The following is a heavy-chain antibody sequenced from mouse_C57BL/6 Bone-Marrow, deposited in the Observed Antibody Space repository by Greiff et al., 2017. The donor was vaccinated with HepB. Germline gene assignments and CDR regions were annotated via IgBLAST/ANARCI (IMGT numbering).Heavy chain of an antibody. CDR3: ARKPAQATFAWFAY. D-gene: IGHD3-2*02. CDR2: IWSGGST. V-gene: IGHV2-2*01. CDR1: GFSLTSYG. Sequence: VKLMESGPGLVQPSQSLSITCTVSGFSLTSYGVHWVRQSPGKGLEWLGVIWSGGSTDYNAAFISRLSISKDNSKSQVFFKMNSLRADDTAIYYCARKPAQATFAWFAYWGQGTLVTVSA. J-gene: IGHJ3*01.